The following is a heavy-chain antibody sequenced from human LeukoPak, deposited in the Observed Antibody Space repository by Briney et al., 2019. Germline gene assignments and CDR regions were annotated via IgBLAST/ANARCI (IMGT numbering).Heavy chain of an antibody. CDR1: GGSFSGYY. Sequence: SETLSLTCAVYGGSFSGYYWSWIRQPPGKGLEWIGEINHSRSTNYNPSLKSRVTISVDTSKNQFSLKLSSVTAADTAVYYCARPRLPLGMDVWGQGTTVTVSS. V-gene: IGHV4-34*01. CDR3: ARPRLPLGMDV. CDR2: INHSRST. J-gene: IGHJ6*02. D-gene: IGHD5-18*01.